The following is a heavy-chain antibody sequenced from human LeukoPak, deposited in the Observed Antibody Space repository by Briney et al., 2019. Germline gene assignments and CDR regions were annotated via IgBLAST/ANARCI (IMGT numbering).Heavy chain of an antibody. CDR3: ARGRVSSSTWYSTYYYYFYMDV. V-gene: IGHV4-39*07. CDR2: IYYSGNT. J-gene: IGHJ6*03. Sequence: SETLSLTCTVSGGSISSSSYYWGWIRPPPGKGLEWVGSIYYSGNTYSNPSLKSPVTISIDTTKNQFSLKLISVTAPDTAVYYCARGRVSSSTWYSTYYYYFYMDVWGKGTTVTVSS. D-gene: IGHD1-1*01. CDR1: GGSISSSSYY.